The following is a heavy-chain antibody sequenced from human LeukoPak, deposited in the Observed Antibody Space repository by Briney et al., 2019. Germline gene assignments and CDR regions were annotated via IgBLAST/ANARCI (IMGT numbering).Heavy chain of an antibody. D-gene: IGHD3-10*01. CDR1: GYTFTGYY. CDR2: INPNSGGT. Sequence: ASVKVSCKASGYTFTGYYMHWVRQAPGQGLEWMGWINPNSGGTNYAQKFQGRVTMTRDTSISTAYMELSRLRSDDTAVYYCARDFYAGIPQCYFDYWGQGTLVTVSS. J-gene: IGHJ4*02. V-gene: IGHV1-2*02. CDR3: ARDFYAGIPQCYFDY.